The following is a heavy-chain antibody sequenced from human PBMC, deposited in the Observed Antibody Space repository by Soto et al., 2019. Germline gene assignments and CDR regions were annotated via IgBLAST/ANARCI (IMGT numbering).Heavy chain of an antibody. V-gene: IGHV5-51*01. CDR2: IYPGDSET. D-gene: IGHD5-12*01. J-gene: IGHJ4*02. CDR3: ARLVGGYDSYFDH. Sequence: GESLNISCMGSGYDFTRTWIGWVRQLPGKGLDWMGIIYPGDSETRYSPSFQGQVTISADKSISTAYLQWSSLKTSDTAMYYCARLVGGYDSYFDHWGQGTRVTVAS. CDR1: GYDFTRTW.